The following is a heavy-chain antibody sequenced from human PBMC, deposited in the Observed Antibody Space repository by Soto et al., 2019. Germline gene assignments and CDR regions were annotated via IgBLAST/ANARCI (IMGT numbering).Heavy chain of an antibody. D-gene: IGHD3-10*01. V-gene: IGHV3-30*03. CDR2: VPCDGKNI. Sequence: QLVESGGGVVQPGGSLTLSCAASGFSLDSYAMHWVRQAPGKGHEWLAVVPCDGKNIYYGDSVKGRFTISKDDSKNTLYLRMSSLTAEDTATSSCARDYGALPCDRIQHWGRGTLVTVSS. CDR1: GFSLDSYA. CDR3: ARDYGALPCDRIQH. J-gene: IGHJ1*01.